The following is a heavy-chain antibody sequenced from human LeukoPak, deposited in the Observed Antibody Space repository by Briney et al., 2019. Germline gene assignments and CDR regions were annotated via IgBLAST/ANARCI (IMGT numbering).Heavy chain of an antibody. V-gene: IGHV5-51*01. D-gene: IGHD3-10*01. CDR1: GYRFTSYW. CDR3: ARWGSERSQRVISP. Sequence: GESLKISFQGSGYRFTSYWIGWVRPMPGKGLEWMGIIYPGDSDTRYSPSFQGQVTISADKSISTAYLQWSSLKASDTAMYYCARWGSERSQRVISPWGQGTLVTVSS. J-gene: IGHJ5*02. CDR2: IYPGDSDT.